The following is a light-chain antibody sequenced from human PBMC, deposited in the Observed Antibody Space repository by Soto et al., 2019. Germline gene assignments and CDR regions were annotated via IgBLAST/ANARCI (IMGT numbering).Light chain of an antibody. CDR1: QGIGSS. V-gene: IGKV1-9*01. CDR2: GAS. J-gene: IGKJ4*01. Sequence: IQLTQSPSSLSASGGDRVTITCRASQGIGSSLAWYLQKPGEAPKLLVYGASTLQVGVPSRFSGSGSGTLFTLTITCLQPEDFATYFCQQSNSYPLTFGGGTKV. CDR3: QQSNSYPLT.